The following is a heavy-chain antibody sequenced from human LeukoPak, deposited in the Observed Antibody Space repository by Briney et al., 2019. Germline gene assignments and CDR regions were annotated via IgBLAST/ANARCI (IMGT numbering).Heavy chain of an antibody. D-gene: IGHD3-3*01. J-gene: IGHJ6*02. CDR3: ARAQIDFWSGYYKIWNYYYGMDV. V-gene: IGHV1-8*01. CDR1: GYTFTSYD. Sequence: ASVKVSCKASGYTFTSYDINWVRQATEQGLEWMGWMNPNSGNTGYAQKFQGRVTMTRNTSISTAYMELSSLRSEDTAVYYCARAQIDFWSGYYKIWNYYYGMDVWGQGTTVTVSS. CDR2: MNPNSGNT.